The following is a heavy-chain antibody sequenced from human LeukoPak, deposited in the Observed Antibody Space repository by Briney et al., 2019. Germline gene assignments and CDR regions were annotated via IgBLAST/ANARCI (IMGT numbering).Heavy chain of an antibody. D-gene: IGHD3-22*01. CDR2: IYSGGNT. CDR3: ARTANSYDGSGFVDN. Sequence: PGGSLRLSCAVSGFTVSRNYMNWVRQAPGKGLEWVSVIYSGGNTYYADSVKGRFTISRGNSKNTLYLQMNSLRAEDTAVYYCARTANSYDGSGFVDNWGQGTLVTVSA. CDR1: GFTVSRNY. J-gene: IGHJ4*02. V-gene: IGHV3-53*05.